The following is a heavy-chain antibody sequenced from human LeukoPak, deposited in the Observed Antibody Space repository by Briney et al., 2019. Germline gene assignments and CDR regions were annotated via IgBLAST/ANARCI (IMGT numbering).Heavy chain of an antibody. CDR2: ISDDGSNK. CDR3: TTADSSGRFLIDY. CDR1: GFTFSSYA. Sequence: GGSLRLSCAASGFTFSSYAMHWVRQAPGKGLEWVAVISDDGSNKYYADSVKGRFTISRDNSKNTLYLQMNSLKTEDTAVYYCTTADSSGRFLIDYWGQGTLVTVSS. D-gene: IGHD3-22*01. J-gene: IGHJ4*02. V-gene: IGHV3-30-3*01.